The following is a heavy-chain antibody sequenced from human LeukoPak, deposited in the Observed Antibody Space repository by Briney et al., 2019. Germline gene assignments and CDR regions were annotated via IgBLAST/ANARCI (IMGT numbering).Heavy chain of an antibody. J-gene: IGHJ4*02. CDR3: AKEYYGSGSYYNS. CDR2: ISGSGGST. CDR1: GFTFSTYD. D-gene: IGHD3-10*01. V-gene: IGHV3-23*01. Sequence: GGSLRLSCAASGFTFSTYDMNWVRQAPGKGLEWVSAISGSGGSTYYADSVKGRFTISRDNSKNTLYLQMNSLRAEDTAVYYCAKEYYGSGSYYNSWGQGTLVTVSS.